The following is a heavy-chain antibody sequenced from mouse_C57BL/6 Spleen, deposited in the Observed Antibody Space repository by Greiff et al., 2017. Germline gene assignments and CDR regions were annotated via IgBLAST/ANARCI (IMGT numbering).Heavy chain of an antibody. D-gene: IGHD1-1*02. V-gene: IGHV14-4*01. CDR3: TTWWLPTCDY. CDR1: GFNFKDDY. Sequence: EVKLMESGAELVRPGASVKLSCTASGFNFKDDYMHWVKQRPEQGLAWIGRIDPENGDTEYASKFQGKATITADTSSITASLQPSNLTSEDPAAYYCTTWWLPTCDYWGQGTTLTVSS. J-gene: IGHJ2*01. CDR2: IDPENGDT.